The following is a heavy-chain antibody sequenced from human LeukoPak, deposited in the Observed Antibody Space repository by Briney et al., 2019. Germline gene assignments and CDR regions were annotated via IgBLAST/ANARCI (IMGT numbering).Heavy chain of an antibody. CDR1: GFSFSNYG. V-gene: IGHV3-23*01. J-gene: IGHJ4*02. CDR3: AKHGGYYYDSSAYYFDY. D-gene: IGHD3-22*01. CDR2: ISGSGGST. Sequence: GGTLRLSCAASGFSFSNYGMSWVRQAPGKGLEWVSAISGSGGSTYYADSVKGRFTISRDNSKNTLYLQMNSLRAEDTAVYYCAKHGGYYYDSSAYYFDYWGQGTLVTVSS.